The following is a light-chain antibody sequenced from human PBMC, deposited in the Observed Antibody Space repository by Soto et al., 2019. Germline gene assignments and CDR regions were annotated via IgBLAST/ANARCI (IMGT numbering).Light chain of an antibody. J-gene: IGLJ3*02. CDR1: SSNIGAGYE. V-gene: IGLV1-40*01. CDR2: GNN. CDR3: LSYDSSLGVV. Sequence: QAVVTQPPSVSGAPGQRVTISCTGGSSNIGAGYEVHWYQQLPGTAPKLLIYGNNNRPSGVPDRISGSKSGTSVSLAITGLRAEDEADYYCLSYDSSLGVVFGGGTKLTVL.